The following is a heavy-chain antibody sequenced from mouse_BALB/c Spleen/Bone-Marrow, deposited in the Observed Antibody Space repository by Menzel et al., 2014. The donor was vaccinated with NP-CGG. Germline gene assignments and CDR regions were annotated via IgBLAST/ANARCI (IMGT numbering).Heavy chain of an antibody. J-gene: IGHJ2*01. D-gene: IGHD1-1*01. CDR2: ISSGSSTI. CDR3: ARSLLLRPDY. CDR1: GFTFSSFG. Sequence: EVKLVESGGGLVQPGGSRKLSCAASGFTFSSFGMHWVRQAPEKGLEWVAYISSGSSTIYYADTVKGRFTISRDNPKSTLFLQMTSLRSEDTAMYYCARSLLLRPDYWGQGTTLTVSS. V-gene: IGHV5-17*02.